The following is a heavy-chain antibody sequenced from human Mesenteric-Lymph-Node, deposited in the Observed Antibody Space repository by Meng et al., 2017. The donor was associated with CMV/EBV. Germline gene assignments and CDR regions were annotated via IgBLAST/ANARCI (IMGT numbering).Heavy chain of an antibody. CDR2: ISSDGSNE. J-gene: IGHJ4*02. D-gene: IGHD1-20*01. V-gene: IGHV3-30-3*01. Sequence: GESLKISCVASGFTFSRYAMSWVRQAPGKGLEWVALISSDGSNEEYADSVRGRFTISRDNFKNTLYLQMNTLRPDDTAVYYCAREREEYNWKQLDSWGQGTLVTVSS. CDR3: AREREEYNWKQLDS. CDR1: GFTFSRYA.